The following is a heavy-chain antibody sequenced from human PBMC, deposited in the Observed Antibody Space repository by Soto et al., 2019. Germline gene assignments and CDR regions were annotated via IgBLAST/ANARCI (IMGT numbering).Heavy chain of an antibody. CDR2: IYPGDSDT. CDR3: ARPPYSPTAYYSDQ. Sequence: GESLKISCKASGYIFTRYWIGCVRQMPGKGLEWMGIIYPGDSDTIYSPSFQGQVTISADKSISTAYLQWNSLKASDTAMYYCARPPYSPTAYYSDQWGQGTRITVSS. D-gene: IGHD1-26*01. J-gene: IGHJ4*02. V-gene: IGHV5-51*01. CDR1: GYIFTRYW.